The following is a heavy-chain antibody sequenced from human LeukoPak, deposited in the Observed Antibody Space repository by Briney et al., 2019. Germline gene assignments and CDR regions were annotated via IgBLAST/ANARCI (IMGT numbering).Heavy chain of an antibody. V-gene: IGHV1-69*04. Sequence: SVKVSCKASGGTFSSYAISWVRQAPGQGLEWMGRIIPILGIANYAQKFQGRVTITADKSTSTAYMELSSRRSEDTAVYYCARAVLLEGGHFDYWGQGTLVTVSS. D-gene: IGHD2-8*01. J-gene: IGHJ4*02. CDR1: GGTFSSYA. CDR3: ARAVLLEGGHFDY. CDR2: IIPILGIA.